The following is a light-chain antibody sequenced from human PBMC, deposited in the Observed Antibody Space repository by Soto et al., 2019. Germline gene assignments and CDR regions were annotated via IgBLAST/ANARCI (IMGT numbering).Light chain of an antibody. CDR2: GTS. V-gene: IGKV3-20*01. J-gene: IGKJ3*01. CDR3: QQYGSSPFT. CDR1: PRLSYTY. Sequence: EIVLTQSPGTLSLSPGERATLSCRASPRLSYTYLAWYQQRPGQAPRLLIYGTSSRPTGIPDRFIGSGSGTDFTLTINRLEPEDFAVYYCQQYGSSPFTFGPGTKVDI.